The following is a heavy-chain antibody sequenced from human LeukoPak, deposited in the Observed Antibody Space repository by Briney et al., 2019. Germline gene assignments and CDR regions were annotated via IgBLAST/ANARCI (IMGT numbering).Heavy chain of an antibody. CDR1: GFTFSSYS. CDR3: ARVEPGNGYFDY. D-gene: IGHD2-8*01. CDR2: ITSSSTYI. Sequence: GGSLRLSCAASGFTFSSYSMIWVRQAPGKGPEWVSSITSSSTYIYYADSLKGRFTISRDNAKNSLYLQMNSLTAEDTAVYYCARVEPGNGYFDYWGQGTLVTVSS. V-gene: IGHV3-21*01. J-gene: IGHJ4*02.